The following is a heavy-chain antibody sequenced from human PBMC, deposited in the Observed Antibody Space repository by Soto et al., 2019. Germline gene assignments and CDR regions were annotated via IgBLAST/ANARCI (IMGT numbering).Heavy chain of an antibody. Sequence: PSETLSLTCTVSGGSISSSNWWTWVRQAPGKGLEWIGETYHVGIPSYNPSLKGRVSISVDKSNNQFSLNLYSVTAADTAVYYCARGRWLRQSFDYWGQGTLVTVSS. J-gene: IGHJ4*02. CDR3: ARGRWLRQSFDY. V-gene: IGHV4-4*02. CDR1: GGSISSSNW. CDR2: TYHVGIP. D-gene: IGHD5-12*01.